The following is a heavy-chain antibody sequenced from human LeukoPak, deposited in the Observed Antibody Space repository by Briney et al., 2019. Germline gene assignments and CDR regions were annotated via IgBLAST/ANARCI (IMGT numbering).Heavy chain of an antibody. D-gene: IGHD5-12*01. V-gene: IGHV3-30-3*01. Sequence: GGSLRLSCAASGFTFSSYAMHWVRQAPGKGLEWVAVISYDGSNKYYADSVKGRFTISRDNSKNTLYLQMNSLRAEDTAVYYCARGRLLLDCWGQGTLVTVSS. CDR2: ISYDGSNK. CDR1: GFTFSSYA. J-gene: IGHJ4*02. CDR3: ARGRLLLDC.